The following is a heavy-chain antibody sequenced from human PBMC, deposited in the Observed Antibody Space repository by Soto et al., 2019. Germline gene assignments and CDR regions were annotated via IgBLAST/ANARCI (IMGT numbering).Heavy chain of an antibody. CDR2: IYYSGST. V-gene: IGHV4-59*08. CDR3: ARHTGSDFWSGYYWGKADNWFDP. CDR1: GGSISSYY. D-gene: IGHD3-3*01. J-gene: IGHJ5*02. Sequence: ETLSLTCTVSGGSISSYYWSWIRQPPGKGLEWIGYIYYSGSTNYNPSLKSRVTISVDTSKNQFSLKLSSVTAADTAMYYCARHTGSDFWSGYYWGKADNWFDPWGQGTLVTVSS.